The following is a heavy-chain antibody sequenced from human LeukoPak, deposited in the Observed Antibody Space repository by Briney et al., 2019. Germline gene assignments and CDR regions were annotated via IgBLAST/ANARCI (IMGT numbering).Heavy chain of an antibody. J-gene: IGHJ4*02. V-gene: IGHV1-3*03. CDR1: VYTFTSYA. CDR3: ARDGSRISVAGTAYYFDY. Sequence: ASVKVSCKGSVYTFTSYAMHWVRQAPGQRLEWMGWVNAGNGNTKYSQEFQGRVTITRDTSASTAYMELSSLRSEDMAVYYCARDGSRISVAGTAYYFDYWGQGTLVTVSS. CDR2: VNAGNGNT. D-gene: IGHD6-19*01.